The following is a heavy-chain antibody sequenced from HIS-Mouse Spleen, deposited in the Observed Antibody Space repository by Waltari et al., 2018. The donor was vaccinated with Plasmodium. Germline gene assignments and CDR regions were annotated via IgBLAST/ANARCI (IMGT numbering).Heavy chain of an antibody. Sequence: QVQLQQWGAGLLKPSETLSLTCAVYGGSFSGYYGSWIRQPPGKGLEWIGEINHSGSTNYNPSLKSRVTISVDTSKNQFSLKLSSVTAADTAVYYCARGSAAAGPFDYWGQGTLVTVSS. J-gene: IGHJ4*02. CDR2: INHSGST. CDR3: ARGSAAAGPFDY. V-gene: IGHV4-34*01. CDR1: GGSFSGYY. D-gene: IGHD6-13*01.